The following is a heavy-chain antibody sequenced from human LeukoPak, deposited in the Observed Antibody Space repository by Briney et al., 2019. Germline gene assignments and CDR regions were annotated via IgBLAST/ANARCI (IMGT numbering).Heavy chain of an antibody. CDR1: GGSISSGDYY. D-gene: IGHD3-22*01. CDR2: IYYSGST. Sequence: SETLSLTCTVSGGSISSGDYYWSWIRQPPGKGLEWIGYIYYSGSTYYNPSLKSRVTISVDTSKNQFSLKLSSVTAADTAVYYCARWYYYDSSGYYWFDPWGQGTLVTVSS. J-gene: IGHJ5*02. CDR3: ARWYYYDSSGYYWFDP. V-gene: IGHV4-30-4*01.